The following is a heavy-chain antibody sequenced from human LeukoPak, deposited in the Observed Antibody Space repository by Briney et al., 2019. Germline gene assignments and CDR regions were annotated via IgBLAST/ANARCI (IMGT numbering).Heavy chain of an antibody. CDR1: GFTFSSYA. D-gene: IGHD4-23*01. J-gene: IGHJ4*02. CDR3: ARDARDGYGGNPFDY. V-gene: IGHV3-23*01. CDR2: IRGSGRTT. Sequence: GGSLRLSCAASGFTFSSYAMYWVRQAPGKGLEWVSVIRGSGRTTYYADSVKGRFTISRDNSKNTLYLQMNSLRAEDTAVYYCARDARDGYGGNPFDYWGQGTLVTVSS.